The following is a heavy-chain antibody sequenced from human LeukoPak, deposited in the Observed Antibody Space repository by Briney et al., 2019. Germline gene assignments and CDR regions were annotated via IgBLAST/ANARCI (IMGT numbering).Heavy chain of an antibody. D-gene: IGHD2-21*02. CDR3: ARDPVRCGGDCYLSPGG. V-gene: IGHV3-7*01. J-gene: IGHJ4*02. CDR2: IKQDGSEK. CDR1: GFTFSSYW. Sequence: PGGSLRLSCAASGFTFSSYWMSWVRQAPGKGLEWVANIKQDGSEKYYVDSVKGRFNISRDNAKNSLYLQMNSLRAEDTAVYYCARDPVRCGGDCYLSPGGWGQGTLVTVSS.